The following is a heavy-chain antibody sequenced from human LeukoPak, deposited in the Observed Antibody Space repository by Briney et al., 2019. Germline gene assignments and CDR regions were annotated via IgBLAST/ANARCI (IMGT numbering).Heavy chain of an antibody. CDR3: ARRSGFYFDY. D-gene: IGHD3-10*01. J-gene: IGHJ4*02. V-gene: IGHV3-30-3*01. Sequence: GGSLRLSCAASGFTFSSYAMHWVRQAPGKGLEWVAVISYDGSNKYYADSVKGRFTISRGNSKNTLYLQMNSLRAEDTAVYYCARRSGFYFDYWGQGTLVTVSS. CDR2: ISYDGSNK. CDR1: GFTFSSYA.